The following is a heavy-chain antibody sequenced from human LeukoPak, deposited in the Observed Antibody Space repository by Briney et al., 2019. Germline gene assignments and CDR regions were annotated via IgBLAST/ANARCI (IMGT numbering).Heavy chain of an antibody. CDR1: GFTFSSYA. J-gene: IGHJ4*02. D-gene: IGHD6-19*01. Sequence: PGGSLRLSCAASGFTFSSYAMSWVRQAPGKGLEWVSAISGSGGSTYYADSVKGRFTISRDNSKNTLYLQMNSLRAEDTAVYYCAKDGNGSRSGWSFDYWGQGTLVTVSS. V-gene: IGHV3-23*01. CDR2: ISGSGGST. CDR3: AKDGNGSRSGWSFDY.